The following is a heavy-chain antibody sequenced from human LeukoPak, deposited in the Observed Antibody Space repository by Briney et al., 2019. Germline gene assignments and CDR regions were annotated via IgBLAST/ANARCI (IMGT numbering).Heavy chain of an antibody. J-gene: IGHJ5*02. V-gene: IGHV1-2*02. D-gene: IGHD1-20*01. Sequence: ASVKVSCKASGYTFTGYYMHWVRQAPGQGLEWMGWINPNSGGTNYAQKFQGRVTMTRDTSISTAYMELSRLRSDDTAVYYCAPYNWNRGWFDPWGQGTLVTVSS. CDR1: GYTFTGYY. CDR3: APYNWNRGWFDP. CDR2: INPNSGGT.